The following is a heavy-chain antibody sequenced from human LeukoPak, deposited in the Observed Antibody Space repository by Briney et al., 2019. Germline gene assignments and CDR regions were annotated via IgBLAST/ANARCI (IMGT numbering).Heavy chain of an antibody. Sequence: SETLSLTCTVSGGSTSSGNYYWGWIRQPPGKGLEWIGGISSSGNTYYNPSLKSRITISIDTSKNHFSLKLSSVSAADTAVYYCARVIGVAPHDAFDIWGQGTMVTVSS. D-gene: IGHD6-13*01. CDR2: ISSSGNT. J-gene: IGHJ3*02. CDR3: ARVIGVAPHDAFDI. CDR1: GGSTSSGNYY. V-gene: IGHV4-39*02.